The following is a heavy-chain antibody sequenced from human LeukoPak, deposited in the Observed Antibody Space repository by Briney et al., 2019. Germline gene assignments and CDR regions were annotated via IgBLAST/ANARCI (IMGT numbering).Heavy chain of an antibody. CDR2: ISAYNGNT. V-gene: IGHV1-18*01. CDR1: GYTFTSYG. CDR3: ARVFFGYSSSWYPPGFDY. J-gene: IGHJ4*02. D-gene: IGHD6-13*01. Sequence: ASVKVSCKASGYTFTSYGISWVRQAPGQGLEWMGWISAYNGNTNYAQKLQGRVTMTTDTSTSTAYMELRSLRSDDTAVYYCARVFFGYSSSWYPPGFDYWGQGTLVTVSS.